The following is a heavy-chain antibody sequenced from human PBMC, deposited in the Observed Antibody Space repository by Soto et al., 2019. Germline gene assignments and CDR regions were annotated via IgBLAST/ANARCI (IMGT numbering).Heavy chain of an antibody. D-gene: IGHD2-15*01. CDR1: GFTFSYG. CDR2: ISYDSSNK. Sequence: VQLLESGGGLIQPGGSLRLSCAASGFTFSYGIHWLRQAPGKDLEWVAYISYDSSNKFYEDYVKSGFTISRDNSNNTQFLQMNSLRAEDTAVYYCAKLVIGYCSGNTCDDYWGQGTLVAVSS. V-gene: IGHV3-30*18. CDR3: AKLVIGYCSGNTCDDY. J-gene: IGHJ4*02.